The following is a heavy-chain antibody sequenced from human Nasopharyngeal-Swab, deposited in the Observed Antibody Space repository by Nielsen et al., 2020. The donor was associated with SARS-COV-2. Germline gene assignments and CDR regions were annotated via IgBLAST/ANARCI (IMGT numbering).Heavy chain of an antibody. D-gene: IGHD5-12*01. CDR3: VRPEGVATSFKYYFQYGMDV. J-gene: IGHJ6*02. CDR1: GYSFTSSW. Sequence: GESLKISCKGSGYSFTSSWIAWVHQMPGKVPEWMGIIYPLDSDTRYSPSFQGQVTISADKSISTAYLQWSSLKASDTAMYYCVRPEGVATSFKYYFQYGMDVWGQGTMVTVPS. V-gene: IGHV5-51*07. CDR2: IYPLDSDT.